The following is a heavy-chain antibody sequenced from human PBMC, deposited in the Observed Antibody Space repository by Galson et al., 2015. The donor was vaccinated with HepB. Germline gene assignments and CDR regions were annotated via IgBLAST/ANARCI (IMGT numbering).Heavy chain of an antibody. CDR1: GGSISSLIYY. J-gene: IGHJ3*01. D-gene: IGHD3-10*01. CDR3: AIPQGLVRGPYPGSDAFTV. Sequence: LSLTCTVSGGSISSLIYYWVWIRQSPGKGLDWIGSVYYGGTTYYNPSLERRVTMSVDTSKNQLSLRLSFVTAADTGVYYCAIPQGLVRGPYPGSDAFTVWGQGTMVTVSS. V-gene: IGHV4-39*01. CDR2: VYYGGTT.